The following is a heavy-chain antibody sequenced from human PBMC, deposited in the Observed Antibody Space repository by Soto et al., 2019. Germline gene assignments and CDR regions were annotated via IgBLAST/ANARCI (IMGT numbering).Heavy chain of an antibody. Sequence: EVQVVESGGGLVKPGGSLRLSCAASGFTFSSYSMNWVRQAPGKGLEWVSSISASSSYIYYADSLKGRFTISRDNAKNSLDLQMNSLRVEDTAEYYCARAKETGLYDAFDVWGQGTMVTVSS. CDR1: GFTFSSYS. J-gene: IGHJ3*01. V-gene: IGHV3-21*01. CDR3: ARAKETGLYDAFDV. CDR2: ISASSSYI. D-gene: IGHD7-27*01.